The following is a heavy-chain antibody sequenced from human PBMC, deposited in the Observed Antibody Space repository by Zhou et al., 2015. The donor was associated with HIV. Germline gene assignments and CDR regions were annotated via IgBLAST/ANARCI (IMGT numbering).Heavy chain of an antibody. V-gene: IGHV1-2*05. D-gene: IGHD2-15*01. J-gene: IGHJ4*02. CDR3: AHQFVVRRVRSGYDV. Sequence: MKLVQSAAEMKEPGTSVRVSCETSTETEINYFTHWVRQVPGEGLEWMGRINPSTGGTNYGKQFEGRMKLTLGTPITTSHLELSRLRAGDTGTYYCAHQFVVRRVRSGYDVWGQGTLITVS. CDR2: INPSTGGT. CDR1: TETEINYF.